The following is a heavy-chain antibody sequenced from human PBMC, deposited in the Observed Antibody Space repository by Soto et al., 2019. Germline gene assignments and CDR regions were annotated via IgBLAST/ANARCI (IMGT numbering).Heavy chain of an antibody. CDR3: ARQLSIPETPPDHTDGMDV. Sequence: GESLKISCKGSGYSFTSYWISWVRQMPGKGLEWMGRIDPSDSYTNYSPSFQGHVTISADKSISTAYLQWSSLKASDTAMYYCARQLSIPETPPDHTDGMDVWSQGTTVTVSS. CDR1: GYSFTSYW. D-gene: IGHD3-3*02. V-gene: IGHV5-10-1*01. CDR2: IDPSDSYT. J-gene: IGHJ6*02.